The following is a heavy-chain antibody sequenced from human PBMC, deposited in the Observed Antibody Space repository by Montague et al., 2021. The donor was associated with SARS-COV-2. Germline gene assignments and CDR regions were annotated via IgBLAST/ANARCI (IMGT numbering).Heavy chain of an antibody. J-gene: IGHJ4*02. Sequence: SETLSLTCTVSGGSISSSSCYWGWIRQPPGKGLEWIGSICYSGSTYYNPSLKSRVTISVDTSKNQFSLKLSSVTAADTAVYYCAREGGWLSRGSYYFDYWGQGTLVTVSS. D-gene: IGHD3-22*01. CDR3: AREGGWLSRGSYYFDY. CDR2: ICYSGST. V-gene: IGHV4-39*07. CDR1: GGSISSSSCY.